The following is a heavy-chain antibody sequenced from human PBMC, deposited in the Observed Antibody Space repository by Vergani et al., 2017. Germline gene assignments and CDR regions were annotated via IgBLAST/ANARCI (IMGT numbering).Heavy chain of an antibody. CDR2: VFHSGSA. D-gene: IGHD3-16*01. Sequence: QLHLQESGPGLVKPSETLSLTCSVSGYSISRGYYWGWIRQPPGKGLEWIATVFHSGSAYYNPSLRLRVTISVETSKNQFSLRLTTLTAADTAVYYCARQFWVSQGVGAFETWGRGTEVSVSS. CDR1: GYSISRGYY. V-gene: IGHV4-38-2*02. J-gene: IGHJ3*02. CDR3: ARQFWVSQGVGAFET.